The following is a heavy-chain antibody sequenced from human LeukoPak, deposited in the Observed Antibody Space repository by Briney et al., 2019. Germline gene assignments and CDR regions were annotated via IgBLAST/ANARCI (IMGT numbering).Heavy chain of an antibody. V-gene: IGHV3-23*01. J-gene: IGHJ4*02. CDR1: GFTFNNYG. CDR2: ISGSGGST. CDR3: AKDRGGTYYYDSSGYYYVDY. D-gene: IGHD3-22*01. Sequence: GGSLRLSCAASGFTFNNYGMSWVRQAPGKGLEWVSAISGSGGSTYYADSVKGRFTISRDNSKNTLYLQMNSLRAEDTAVYYCAKDRGGTYYYDSSGYYYVDYWGQGTLVTVSS.